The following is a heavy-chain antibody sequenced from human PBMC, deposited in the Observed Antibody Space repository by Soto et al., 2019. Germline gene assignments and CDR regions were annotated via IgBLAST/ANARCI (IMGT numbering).Heavy chain of an antibody. CDR2: ISGGGGST. CDR3: AKVHGGITAYYYYYGMDV. D-gene: IGHD3-10*01. J-gene: IGHJ6*02. V-gene: IGHV3-23*01. Sequence: EVQLLESGGGLVQPGGSLRLSCAASGFTLSNYPMSWVRQAPGKGLEWVSAISGGGGSTYYADSVKGRFTISRDNSKNTLYLQMNSLRAEDTAVYYCAKVHGGITAYYYYYGMDVWGQGTTVTVSS. CDR1: GFTLSNYP.